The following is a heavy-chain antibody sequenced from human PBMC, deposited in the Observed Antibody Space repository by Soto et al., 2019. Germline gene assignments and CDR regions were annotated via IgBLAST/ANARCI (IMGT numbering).Heavy chain of an antibody. J-gene: IGHJ4*02. Sequence: GGSLRLSCAASGFTFSSYGMHWVRQAPGKGLEWVAVISYDGNDKYHADSVKGRFTISRDNSKNTLYLQMNSLRAEDTAVYYCAKDEDIAAAAYYFDYWGQGTLVTAPQ. CDR1: GFTFSSYG. CDR3: AKDEDIAAAAYYFDY. D-gene: IGHD6-13*01. CDR2: ISYDGNDK. V-gene: IGHV3-30*18.